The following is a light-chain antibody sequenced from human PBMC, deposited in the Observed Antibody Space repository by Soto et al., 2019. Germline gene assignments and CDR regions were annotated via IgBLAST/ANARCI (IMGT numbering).Light chain of an antibody. CDR1: QSVLSSSSNKNY. CDR2: WAS. Sequence: EIVMTQSPSSLAVSLGGRATINCKSSQSVLSSSSNKNYLAWYQQKPGQAPKLLIYWASTRESGVPDRFSGSGSGTDFSLTISSLEAEDFAVYYCQQYGSSPRTFGQGTKVDIK. V-gene: IGKV4-1*01. CDR3: QQYGSSPRT. J-gene: IGKJ1*01.